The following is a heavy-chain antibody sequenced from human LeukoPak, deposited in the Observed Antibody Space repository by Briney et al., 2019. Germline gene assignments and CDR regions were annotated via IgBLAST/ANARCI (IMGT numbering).Heavy chain of an antibody. V-gene: IGHV5-51*01. D-gene: IGHD3-22*01. Sequence: GESLKISCKGSGYSFTSYWIGWVRQMPGKGLEWMGIIYPGDSDTRYSPSFQGQVTISADKSISTAYLQWSSLKASDTAMYYCARRGTYYYDSSGSDAFDIWGQGTMVTVSS. CDR2: IYPGDSDT. CDR3: ARRGTYYYDSSGSDAFDI. CDR1: GYSFTSYW. J-gene: IGHJ3*02.